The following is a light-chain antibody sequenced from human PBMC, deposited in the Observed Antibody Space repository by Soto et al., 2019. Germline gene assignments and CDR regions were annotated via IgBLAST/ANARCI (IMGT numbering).Light chain of an antibody. V-gene: IGKV3-15*01. CDR2: GAS. CDR3: PQYSNWPPVLT. J-gene: IGKJ4*01. Sequence: EIVMTQSPVTLSVSPRDIPTLSSRTSQSVSSDLAGYEQKPGQAPRLLIFGASTRATAIPDRFIGSGYGTEFTLPISSLQSDDYAVYYCPQYSNWPPVLTFGGGTKVDIK. CDR1: QSVSSD.